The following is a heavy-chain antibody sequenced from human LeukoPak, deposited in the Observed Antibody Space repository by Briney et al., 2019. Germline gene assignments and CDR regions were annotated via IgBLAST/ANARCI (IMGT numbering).Heavy chain of an antibody. D-gene: IGHD2-15*01. J-gene: IGHJ4*02. CDR1: GFTFDDYA. Sequence: QPGGSLRLSCAASGFTFDDYAMNWVRQAPGKGLEWVSGISWNSDSIGYADSVKGRFTISRDNSKNTLYLQMNSLRAEDTAVYYCAKSGLNRFDYWGQGTLVTVSS. CDR3: AKSGLNRFDY. CDR2: ISWNSDSI. V-gene: IGHV3-9*01.